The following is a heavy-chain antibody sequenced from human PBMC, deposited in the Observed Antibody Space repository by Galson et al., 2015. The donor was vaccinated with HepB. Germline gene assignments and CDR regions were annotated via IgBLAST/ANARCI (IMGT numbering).Heavy chain of an antibody. Sequence: SLRLSCAASGFTFGDIAMSWFRQAPGKGLEWVGFIRSKAYGGTTEYAASVKGRFTISRDDSKSIAYLQMNSLKTEDTAVYYCTRGRGIVVVPLPFDYWGQGTLVTVSS. V-gene: IGHV3-49*03. CDR2: IRSKAYGGTT. CDR3: TRGRGIVVVPLPFDY. J-gene: IGHJ4*02. D-gene: IGHD2-2*01. CDR1: GFTFGDIA.